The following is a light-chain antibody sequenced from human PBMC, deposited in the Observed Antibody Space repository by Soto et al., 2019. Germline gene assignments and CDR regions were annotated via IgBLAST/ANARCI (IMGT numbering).Light chain of an antibody. CDR3: QQRSSWLWT. J-gene: IGKJ1*01. V-gene: IGKV3-11*01. Sequence: EIVLTQSPATLSLSPGERATLSCRASQSVSTYLAWYQQKFGQAPWLLIYDASNRATGIPARFSGSGSGTGFTLTISSLEPEDFAVYYCQQRSSWLWTFGQGTKVEIK. CDR2: DAS. CDR1: QSVSTY.